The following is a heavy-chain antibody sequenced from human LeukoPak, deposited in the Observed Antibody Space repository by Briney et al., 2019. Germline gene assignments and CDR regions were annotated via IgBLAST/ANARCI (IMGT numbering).Heavy chain of an antibody. V-gene: IGHV3-15*01. D-gene: IGHD3-9*01. CDR1: GFTFSNAW. Sequence: GGSLRLSCAASGFTFSNAWMSWVRQAPGKGLEWVGRIKSKTDGGTTDYAAPMKGRFTISRDDSKNTLYLQMNSLKTEDTAVYYCTTDILTGYYAFDYWGQGTLVTVSS. CDR3: TTDILTGYYAFDY. J-gene: IGHJ4*02. CDR2: IKSKTDGGTT.